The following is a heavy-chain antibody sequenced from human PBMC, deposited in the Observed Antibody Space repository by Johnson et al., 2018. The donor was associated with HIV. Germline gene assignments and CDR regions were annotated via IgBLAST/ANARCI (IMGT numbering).Heavy chain of an antibody. CDR1: GFTFSRYA. Sequence: VQLVESGGGLVQAGGSLRLSCSASGFTFSRYAMNWVRQAPGKGLEWVSSIGGSGAGTFYADSVRGRFTVSRDNSKDTMYLQMNSLRAEDTAVYYFTRSKDGSVGTCPDGFDIWGQGTMVIVSS. D-gene: IGHD2-15*01. CDR2: IGGSGAGT. J-gene: IGHJ3*02. V-gene: IGHV3-23*04. CDR3: TRSKDGSVGTCPDGFDI.